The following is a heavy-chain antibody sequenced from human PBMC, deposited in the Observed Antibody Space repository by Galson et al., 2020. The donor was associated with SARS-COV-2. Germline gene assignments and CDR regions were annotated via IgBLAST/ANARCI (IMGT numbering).Heavy chain of an antibody. Sequence: SCAASGFSFSSYTINWVRQAPGKGLEWVSSISRYSRYTYYADSVKGRFTISRDSAKNSLYLQMNSLRDEDTAVYYCARGGGQELVMEDYLDYWGQGTLVTVSS. J-gene: IGHJ4*02. V-gene: IGHV3-21*06. CDR3: ARGGGQELVMEDYLDY. CDR2: ISRYSRYT. CDR1: GFSFSSYT. D-gene: IGHD6-13*01.